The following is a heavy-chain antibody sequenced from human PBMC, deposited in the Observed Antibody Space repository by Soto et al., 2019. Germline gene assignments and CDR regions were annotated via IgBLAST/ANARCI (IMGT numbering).Heavy chain of an antibody. CDR1: GFTFTSYG. CDR3: ARDQDFWSGYCDQ. D-gene: IGHD3-3*01. V-gene: IGHV1-18*04. Sequence: QVQLVQSGAEVKKPGASVKVSCKTYGFTFTSYGIHWVQQAPGQGLEGMGWINAFNGKTNYVRRLQGRVTMTTDTSTSTAYMELRSLRSDDTALYYCARDQDFWSGYCDQWGQGTLVTVSS. J-gene: IGHJ4*02. CDR2: INAFNGKT.